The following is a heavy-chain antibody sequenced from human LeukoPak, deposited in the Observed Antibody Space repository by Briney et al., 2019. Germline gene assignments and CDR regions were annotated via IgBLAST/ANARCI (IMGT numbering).Heavy chain of an antibody. CDR1: GYTFSNFG. Sequence: ASVKVSCKAAGYTFSNFGISWVRQAPGQGLEWMGWISGYNGETNYAQKFQGRVTMTTDTSANTAYMEVRNLRSDDTAVYYCARDYEIAVRYDCFDPWGQGTLVIVSS. J-gene: IGHJ5*02. CDR3: ARDYEIAVRYDCFDP. CDR2: ISGYNGET. D-gene: IGHD6-6*01. V-gene: IGHV1-18*01.